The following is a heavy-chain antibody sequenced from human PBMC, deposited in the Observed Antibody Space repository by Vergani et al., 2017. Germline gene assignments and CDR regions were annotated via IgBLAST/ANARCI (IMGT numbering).Heavy chain of an antibody. CDR1: GFTFSSYS. CDR3: ARGVYCSGGRCYLGAFDI. V-gene: IGHV3-48*02. D-gene: IGHD2-15*01. J-gene: IGHJ3*02. CDR2: ISSSSSTI. Sequence: EVQLVESGGGLVQPGGSLRLSCAASGFTFSSYSMNWVRQAPGKGLEWVSYISSSSSTIYYADSVKGRFTISRDNAKNSLYLQMNSLRDEDAAVYYCARGVYCSGGRCYLGAFDIWGQGTMVTVSS.